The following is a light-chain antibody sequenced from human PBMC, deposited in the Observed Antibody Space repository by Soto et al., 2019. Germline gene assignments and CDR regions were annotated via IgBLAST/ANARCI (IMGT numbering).Light chain of an antibody. Sequence: EIVLTQSPATLSVSPEDRATLSWRASQSVSSNLVWYQQRPGQAPRLLISDASNRATGIPARFSGSGSGTDFTLTISSLEPEDFAVYYCQQRGNWPPTFGQGTKVHI. CDR3: QQRGNWPPT. J-gene: IGKJ1*01. V-gene: IGKV3-11*01. CDR1: QSVSSN. CDR2: DAS.